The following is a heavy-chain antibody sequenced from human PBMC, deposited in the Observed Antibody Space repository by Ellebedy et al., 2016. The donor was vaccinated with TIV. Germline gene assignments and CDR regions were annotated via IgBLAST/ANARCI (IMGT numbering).Heavy chain of an antibody. J-gene: IGHJ2*01. CDR1: GFTFSSYA. Sequence: GESLKIYCAASGFTFSSYAMSWVRQAPGKGLEWVSSITGSGDITFYAGSVTGRFTISRDNSQNTLFLHMSSLRVEDTAAYYCSKTRDYHDCVVSPTARYWYFDVWGRGTLVAVSS. D-gene: IGHD3-22*01. V-gene: IGHV3-23*01. CDR2: ITGSGDIT. CDR3: SKTRDYHDCVVSPTARYWYFDV.